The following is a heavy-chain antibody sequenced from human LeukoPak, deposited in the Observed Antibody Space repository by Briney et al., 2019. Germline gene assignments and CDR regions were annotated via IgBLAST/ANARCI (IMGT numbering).Heavy chain of an antibody. D-gene: IGHD6-25*01. J-gene: IGHJ4*02. CDR1: GGSISDYS. CDR3: ARAGGIRTAALDSDY. Sequence: SETLSLTCTVSGGSISDYSWSWIRQPPGKGLEWIGNLYYNGSANHNPSLKSRVTISSDTSKNQFSLKLTSVTAADTAVYYCARAGGIRTAALDSDYWGQGTLVTVSS. CDR2: LYYNGSA. V-gene: IGHV4-59*01.